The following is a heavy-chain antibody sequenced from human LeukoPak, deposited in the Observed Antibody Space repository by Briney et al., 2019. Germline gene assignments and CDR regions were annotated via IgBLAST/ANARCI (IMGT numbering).Heavy chain of an antibody. J-gene: IGHJ6*03. Sequence: KVSCKASGGTFSSYAISWVRQAPGQGLEWMGRIIPIFGTANYAQKLQGRVTITTDESTSTAYMELSSLRSEDTAVYYCARGSVLRFLEWLDYYYYMDVWGKGTTVTVSS. D-gene: IGHD3-3*01. CDR3: ARGSVLRFLEWLDYYYYMDV. V-gene: IGHV1-69*05. CDR1: GGTFSSYA. CDR2: IIPIFGTA.